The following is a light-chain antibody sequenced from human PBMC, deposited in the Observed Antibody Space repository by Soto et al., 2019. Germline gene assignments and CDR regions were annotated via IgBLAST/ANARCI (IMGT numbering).Light chain of an antibody. J-gene: IGKJ5*01. CDR1: QTISSW. CDR3: QQYHTSSIT. V-gene: IGKV1-5*01. Sequence: DIQMTQSPSTLSGSVGDRVTITCRAIQTISSWLAWYQQKPGKAPTLLIYDASTLERGVPSRFSGTGSGTEFTLSIDSLQPDDFATYYCQQYHTSSITFGQGTRLEIK. CDR2: DAS.